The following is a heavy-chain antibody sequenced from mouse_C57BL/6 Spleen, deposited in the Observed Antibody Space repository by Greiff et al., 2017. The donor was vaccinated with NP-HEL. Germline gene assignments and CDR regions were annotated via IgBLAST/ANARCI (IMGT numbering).Heavy chain of an antibody. J-gene: IGHJ3*01. CDR1: GFNIKDDY. CDR2: IDPENGDT. Sequence: EVQLQQSGAELVRPGASVKLSCTASGFNIKDDYMHWVKQRPEQSLEWIGWIDPENGDTEYASKFQGKATITADTSSNTAYLQLSSLTSEDTAVYYCTTPYGNYAYWGQGTLVTVSA. CDR3: TTPYGNYAY. D-gene: IGHD2-1*01. V-gene: IGHV14-4*01.